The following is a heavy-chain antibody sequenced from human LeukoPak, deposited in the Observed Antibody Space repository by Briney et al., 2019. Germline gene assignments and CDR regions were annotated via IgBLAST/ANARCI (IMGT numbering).Heavy chain of an antibody. CDR2: ISHSGTS. V-gene: IGHV4-31*11. D-gene: IGHD5-24*01. J-gene: IGHJ4*02. CDR1: GVSLSSGGYF. CDR3: ARERRDGHNYSDF. Sequence: SETLSLTCAVSGVSLSSGGYFWGWTRQYPGKGLEWIGCISHSGTSYYNPSLKSRVTISVDTSRNQFSLELSSVTAADTAVYFCARERRDGHNYSDFWGQGALVTVSS.